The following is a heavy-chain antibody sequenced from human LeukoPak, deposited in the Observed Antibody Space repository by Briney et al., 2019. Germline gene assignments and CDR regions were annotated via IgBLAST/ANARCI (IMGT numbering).Heavy chain of an antibody. CDR3: ARGSLWSGTNWFDP. CDR2: MNPKSGNT. D-gene: IGHD3-10*01. V-gene: IGHV1-8*01. CDR1: GYTFTSYD. Sequence: ASVTVSCKASGYTFTSYDINWVRQATGQGLEWMGWMNPKSGNTGYAQKFQGRVTITRNTSISTAYMELSSLRSEDTAVYYCARGSLWSGTNWFDPWGQGTLVTVSS. J-gene: IGHJ5*02.